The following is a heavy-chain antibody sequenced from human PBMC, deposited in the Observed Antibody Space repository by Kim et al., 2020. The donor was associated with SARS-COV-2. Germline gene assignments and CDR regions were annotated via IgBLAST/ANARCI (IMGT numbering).Heavy chain of an antibody. CDR3: ARVIVYDILTGYYKSDAFDI. D-gene: IGHD3-9*01. Sequence: LFTISRDNAKNSLYLQMNSLRAEDTAVYYCARVIVYDILTGYYKSDAFDIWGQGTMVTVSS. J-gene: IGHJ3*02. V-gene: IGHV3-11*06.